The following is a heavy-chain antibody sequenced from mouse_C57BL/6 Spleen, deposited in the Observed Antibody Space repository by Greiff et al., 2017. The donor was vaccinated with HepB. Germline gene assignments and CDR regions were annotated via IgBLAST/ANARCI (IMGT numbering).Heavy chain of an antibody. D-gene: IGHD1-1*01. CDR1: GYTFTSYW. V-gene: IGHV1-72*01. CDR3: EREYGSIYRRGDMDY. CDR2: IDPNSGGT. J-gene: IGHJ4*01. Sequence: QVQLQQSGAELVKPGASVKLSCKASGYTFTSYWMHWVKQRPGRGLEWIGRIDPNSGGTKYNEKFKSKATLTVDKPYSTAYMQLSSLTSEDSVVYCSEREYGSIYRRGDMDYWGQGTS.